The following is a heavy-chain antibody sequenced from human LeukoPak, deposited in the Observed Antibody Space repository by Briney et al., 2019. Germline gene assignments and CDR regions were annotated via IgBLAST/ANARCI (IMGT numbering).Heavy chain of an antibody. CDR2: ISSSGSTI. CDR3: ARDPRVRTYYYDSSGYPYYFDY. J-gene: IGHJ4*02. CDR1: GFTFSSYS. D-gene: IGHD3-22*01. Sequence: GGSLRLSCAASGFTFSSYSMNWVRQAPGKGLEWVSYISSSGSTIYYADSVKGRFTISRDNAKNSLYLQMNSLRAEDTAVYYCARDPRVRTYYYDSSGYPYYFDYWGQGTLVTVSS. V-gene: IGHV3-48*04.